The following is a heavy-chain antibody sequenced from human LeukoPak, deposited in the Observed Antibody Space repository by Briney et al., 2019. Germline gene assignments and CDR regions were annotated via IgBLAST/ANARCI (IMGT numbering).Heavy chain of an antibody. CDR3: ARKDFSSGSFTY. Sequence: PGGSLRLSCAVSGFTFNIYYMSWIRQAPGKGLEWISYIGLHGYPLDYADSVKGRFTISRDNAHNSLYLDMSSLRAEDTAVYYCARKDFSSGSFTYWGQGTLVTVSS. J-gene: IGHJ4*02. CDR2: IGLHGYPL. CDR1: GFTFNIYY. V-gene: IGHV3-11*04. D-gene: IGHD3-22*01.